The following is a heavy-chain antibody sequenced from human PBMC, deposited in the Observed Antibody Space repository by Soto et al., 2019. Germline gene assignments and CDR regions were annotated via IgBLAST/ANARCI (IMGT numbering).Heavy chain of an antibody. Sequence: QITLKESGPTLVKPTQTLTLTRTFSGFSLSTSGVGVGWIRQPPGKALEWLALIYWDDDKRYSPSLKSRLTITEDTSKNQVVLTMTNMDPVDTATYYCAHRQRTVYFDYWGQGTLVTVSS. J-gene: IGHJ4*02. CDR3: AHRQRTVYFDY. CDR1: GFSLSTSGVG. CDR2: IYWDDDK. D-gene: IGHD4-17*01. V-gene: IGHV2-5*02.